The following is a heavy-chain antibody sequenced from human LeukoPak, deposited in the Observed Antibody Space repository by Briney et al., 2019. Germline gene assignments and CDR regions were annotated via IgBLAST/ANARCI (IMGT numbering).Heavy chain of an antibody. CDR3: ARDIGGSYSAIDY. J-gene: IGHJ4*02. Sequence: PGGSLRLSCAGSGFTFSFYSLIWVRQAPGRGLEWVSFISGSGSDIFYADSVRGRFTISRDNAKNSVSLQMDSLRGDDTAVYYCARDIGGSYSAIDYWGQGTLVTVSS. V-gene: IGHV3-21*05. CDR2: ISGSGSDI. D-gene: IGHD1-26*01. CDR1: GFTFSFYS.